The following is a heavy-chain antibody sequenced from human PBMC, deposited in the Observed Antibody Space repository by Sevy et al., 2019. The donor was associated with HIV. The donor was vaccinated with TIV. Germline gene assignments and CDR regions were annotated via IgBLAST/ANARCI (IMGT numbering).Heavy chain of an antibody. V-gene: IGHV3-49*03. J-gene: IGHJ6*02. D-gene: IGHD6-19*01. CDR3: TNTRVAVAGALPYYYYGMDV. CDR2: IRSKAYGGTT. CDR1: GFTFGDYA. Sequence: GGSLRLSCTASGFTFGDYAMSWFRQAPGKGLEWVGFIRSKAYGGTTEYAASVKGRFTISRDDSKRIAYLQMNSLKTEDTAVYYCTNTRVAVAGALPYYYYGMDVWGQGTTVTVSS.